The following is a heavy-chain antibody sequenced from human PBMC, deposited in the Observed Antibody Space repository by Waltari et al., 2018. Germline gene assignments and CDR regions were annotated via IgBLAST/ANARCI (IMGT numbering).Heavy chain of an antibody. CDR1: GGSISSYY. CDR3: ARGLAAAGTLWFDP. J-gene: IGHJ5*02. V-gene: IGHV4-4*07. CDR2: IYTSGST. D-gene: IGHD6-13*01. Sequence: QVQLQESGPGLVKPSETLSLTCPVSGGSISSYYWSWIRPPAGKGLEWIGRIYTSGSTNYNPSLKSRVTMSVDTSKNQFSLKLSSVTAADTAVYYCARGLAAAGTLWFDPWGQGTLVTVSS.